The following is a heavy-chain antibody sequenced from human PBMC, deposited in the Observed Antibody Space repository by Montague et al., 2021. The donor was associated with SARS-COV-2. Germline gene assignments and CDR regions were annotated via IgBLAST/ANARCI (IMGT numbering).Heavy chain of an antibody. CDR3: ARDFPTGRYYFDF. J-gene: IGHJ4*02. CDR1: GGSISSANYY. CDR2: FYTSGST. V-gene: IGHV4-61*02. Sequence: TLSLTCTVSGGSISSANYYWSWIRQPAGKGLEWIGRFYTSGSTNYNPSLKSRLTISFNTSKNEFSLRLNSLTAADTAVYYCARDFPTGRYYFDFWGQGTLVIVSS. D-gene: IGHD3-10*01.